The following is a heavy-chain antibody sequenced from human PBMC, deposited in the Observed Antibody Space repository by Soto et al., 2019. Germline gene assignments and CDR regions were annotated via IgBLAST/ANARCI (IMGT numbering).Heavy chain of an antibody. D-gene: IGHD3-16*01. J-gene: IGHJ5*02. CDR1: GFTFSSYG. CDR3: AKERRLLWFDP. CDR2: ISYDGSNK. V-gene: IGHV3-30*18. Sequence: PGGSLRLSCAASGFTFSSYGMHWVRQAPGKGLEWVAVISYDGSNKYYADSVKGRFTISRDNSKNTLYLQMNSLRAEDTAVYYCAKERRLLWFDPWGQGTLVTVSS.